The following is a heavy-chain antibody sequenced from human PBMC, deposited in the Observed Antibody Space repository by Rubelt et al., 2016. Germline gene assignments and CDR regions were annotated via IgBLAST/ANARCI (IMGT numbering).Heavy chain of an antibody. CDR3: AVDFWSGYTLYYYYGMDV. V-gene: IGHV4-39*01. Sequence: QLQLQESGPGLVKPSETLSLTCTVSGGSISRSTYYWGWIRQPPGKGLEWFGSIYYSGSTYYNPSLRIRVTISVDTAKNQFSLKLGDVPAADTAVYYCAVDFWSGYTLYYYYGMDVWGQGTTVTVSS. CDR2: IYYSGST. J-gene: IGHJ6*02. D-gene: IGHD3-3*01. CDR1: GGSISRSTYY.